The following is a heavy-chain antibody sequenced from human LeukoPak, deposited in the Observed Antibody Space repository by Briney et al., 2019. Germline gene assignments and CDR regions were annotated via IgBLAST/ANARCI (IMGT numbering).Heavy chain of an antibody. V-gene: IGHV1-18*01. CDR1: GYNFNRST. D-gene: IGHD3-16*01. J-gene: IGHJ4*02. CDR3: ARVSDRSMITPGFDS. CDR2: VSTSSGDT. Sequence: GASVKVSCKASGYNFNRSTITWVRQAPGQGLEWMGWVSTSSGDTNYAEKVQGRVTMTTEAVTKTVYMELRRLRSGDTAMYFCARVSDRSMITPGFDSWGQGTLVTVSS.